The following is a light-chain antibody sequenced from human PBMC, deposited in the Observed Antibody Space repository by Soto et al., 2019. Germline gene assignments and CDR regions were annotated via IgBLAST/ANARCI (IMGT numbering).Light chain of an antibody. Sequence: QSVLTQPASVSGSPGQSITISCTGTSSDVGGYHYVSWYQQHPGKAPKLMIYEVTNRPTGVSNRFSASKSGNTASLTISGLQAEDEAHYYCSSYTTTYTVVFGGGTKVTV. V-gene: IGLV2-14*01. J-gene: IGLJ2*01. CDR3: SSYTTTYTVV. CDR1: SSDVGGYHY. CDR2: EVT.